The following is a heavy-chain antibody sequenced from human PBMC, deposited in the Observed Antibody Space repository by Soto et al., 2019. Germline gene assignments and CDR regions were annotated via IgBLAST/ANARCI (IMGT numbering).Heavy chain of an antibody. CDR2: IKSKTDGGTT. CDR3: TTDATVTTIVIHYYYGMDV. J-gene: IGHJ6*02. D-gene: IGHD4-4*01. V-gene: IGHV3-15*07. Sequence: GGSLRLSCAASGFTFSNAWMNWVRQAPGKGLEWVGRIKSKTDGGTTDYAAPVKGRFTISRDDSKNTLYLQMNSLKTEDTAVYYCTTDATVTTIVIHYYYGMDVWGQGTTVTVSS. CDR1: GFTFSNAW.